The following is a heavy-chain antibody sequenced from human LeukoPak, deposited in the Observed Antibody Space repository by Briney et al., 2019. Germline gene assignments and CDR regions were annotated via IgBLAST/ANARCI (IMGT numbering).Heavy chain of an antibody. Sequence: SETLSLTCTVSGGSLSSYYWSWIRQPPGKGLEWIGNIFYSGTTNYNPSLHSGVTISLDTSNNQFSLRLSSVTASDTAVYYCVRHRLGYSYGPFDSWGQGTLVTVSS. V-gene: IGHV4-59*08. CDR1: GGSLSSYY. D-gene: IGHD5-18*01. J-gene: IGHJ4*02. CDR3: VRHRLGYSYGPFDS. CDR2: IFYSGTT.